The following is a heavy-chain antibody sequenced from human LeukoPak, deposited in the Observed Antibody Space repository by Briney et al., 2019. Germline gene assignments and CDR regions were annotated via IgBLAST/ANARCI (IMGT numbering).Heavy chain of an antibody. Sequence: SETLSLTCTVSGGSISSYYWSWIRQPPGKGLEWIGYIYYSGSTNYNPSLKSRVTISVDTSKNQFSLKLSSVTAADTAVYYCARGAVAVGIDYWRQGTLVTVSS. D-gene: IGHD6-19*01. J-gene: IGHJ4*02. V-gene: IGHV4-59*01. CDR3: ARGAVAVGIDY. CDR2: IYYSGST. CDR1: GGSISSYY.